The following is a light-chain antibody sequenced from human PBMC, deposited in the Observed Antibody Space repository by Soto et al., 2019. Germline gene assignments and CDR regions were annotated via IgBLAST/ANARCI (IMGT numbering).Light chain of an antibody. CDR3: QQYNSYPQIT. V-gene: IGKV1-5*03. J-gene: IGKJ5*01. Sequence: DIQMTQSPSTLSASEGDRSTISCRASQSVSIWLAWYQQKPGKAPKLLIYKTSTLKSGVPSRFSGSGSGTEFTLTISSLQPEDFATYYCQQYNSYPQITFGQGTRLDIK. CDR1: QSVSIW. CDR2: KTS.